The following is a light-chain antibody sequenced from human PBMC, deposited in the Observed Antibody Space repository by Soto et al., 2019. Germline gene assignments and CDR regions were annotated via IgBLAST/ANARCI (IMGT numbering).Light chain of an antibody. CDR2: WAS. Sequence: EMVISRSPSALCVAPGERATLSCRASQSVYSALAWYKQKPGQPPKLLIYWASTRNSGVPDRFSGSGSGTDFTLTITSLQAEDVAVYYCQQYYSPPRTFGQGTKVDIK. CDR3: QQYYSPPRT. V-gene: IGKV4-1*01. J-gene: IGKJ1*01. CDR1: QSVYSA.